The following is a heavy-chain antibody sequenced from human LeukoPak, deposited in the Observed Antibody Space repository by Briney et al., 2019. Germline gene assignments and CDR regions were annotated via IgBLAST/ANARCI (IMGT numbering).Heavy chain of an antibody. V-gene: IGHV1-18*01. CDR2: ISAYNGNT. CDR3: TRGYKPPDFDS. CDR1: GYSFSSYG. Sequence: GASGTLSCNASGYSFSSYGITWVRQAPGQGLEWMGWISAYNGNTNYAQNLQGSVTMTTDTSTSTAYMELRTLTSDDTAVYYCTRGYKPPDFDSWGQGTPVTVSS. J-gene: IGHJ4*02. D-gene: IGHD1-14*01.